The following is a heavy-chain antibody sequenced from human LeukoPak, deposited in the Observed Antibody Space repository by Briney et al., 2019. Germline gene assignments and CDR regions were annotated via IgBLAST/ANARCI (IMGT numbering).Heavy chain of an antibody. CDR3: ARDPTSSWETAFDI. CDR1: GFTFSSYG. Sequence: GGSLRLSCEASGFTFSSYGMNWVRQAPGKGLEWVSYISSSSSYIYYADSVKGRFTISRDNAKKSLYLQMNSLRAEDTAVYYCARDPTSSWETAFDIWGQGTMVTVSS. J-gene: IGHJ3*02. CDR2: ISSSSSYI. V-gene: IGHV3-21*01. D-gene: IGHD1-26*01.